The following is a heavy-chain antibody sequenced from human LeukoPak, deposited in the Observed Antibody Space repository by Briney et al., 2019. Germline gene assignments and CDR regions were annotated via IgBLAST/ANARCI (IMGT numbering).Heavy chain of an antibody. D-gene: IGHD4-17*01. CDR2: IKQDGSEK. J-gene: IGHJ6*02. Sequence: GGSLRLSCAASGFTFSSYWMSWVRQAPGKGLEWVANIKQDGSEKYYVDSVKGRFTISRDNAKNSLYLQMNSLRAEDTAVYYCARENNYGDYVSYYYGMDVWGQGTTVTVSS. V-gene: IGHV3-7*04. CDR3: ARENNYGDYVSYYYGMDV. CDR1: GFTFSSYW.